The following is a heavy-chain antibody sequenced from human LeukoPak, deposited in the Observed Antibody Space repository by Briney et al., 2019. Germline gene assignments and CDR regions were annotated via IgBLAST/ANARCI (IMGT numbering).Heavy chain of an antibody. Sequence: GGSQRLSCAASGYTFYNYAVTWVRQAPGKGLVWVSSISHDGASTHYADSVKGRFTISRDNSKNTVFLQMDSLRAEDTAVYFCAKYGSGQLWLLGWYFDFWGRGTLVSVSS. CDR3: AKYGSGQLWLLGWYFDF. J-gene: IGHJ2*01. V-gene: IGHV3-23*01. CDR2: ISHDGAST. CDR1: GYTFYNYA. D-gene: IGHD3-16*01.